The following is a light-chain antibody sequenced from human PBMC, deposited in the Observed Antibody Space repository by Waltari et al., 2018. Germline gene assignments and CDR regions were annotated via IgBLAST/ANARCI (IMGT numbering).Light chain of an antibody. J-gene: IGLJ1*01. CDR2: DVS. CDR1: SSDVGGYNY. Sequence: QSALPQPASVSGSPGQSITISCTGTSSDVGGYNYVPWYQQHPGKAPKLMIYDVSNRPSGVSNRFSGSKSGNTASLTISGLQAEDEADYYCSSYTSSSTLEGVFGTGTKVTVL. V-gene: IGLV2-14*01. CDR3: SSYTSSSTLEGV.